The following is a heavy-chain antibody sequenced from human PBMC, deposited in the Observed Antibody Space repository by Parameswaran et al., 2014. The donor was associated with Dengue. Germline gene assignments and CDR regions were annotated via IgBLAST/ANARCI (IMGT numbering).Heavy chain of an antibody. CDR3: AKAMGYYDSSGYYYYYGMDV. CDR2: ISWNSGSI. V-gene: IGHV3-9*01. Sequence: PGKGLEWVSGISWNSGSIGYADSVKGRFTISRDNAKNSLYLQMNSLRAEDTALYYCAKAMGYYDSSGYYYYYGMDVWGQGTTVTVSS. J-gene: IGHJ6*02. D-gene: IGHD3-22*01.